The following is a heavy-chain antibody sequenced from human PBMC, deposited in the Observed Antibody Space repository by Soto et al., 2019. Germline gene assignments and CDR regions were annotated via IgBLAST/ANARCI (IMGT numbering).Heavy chain of an antibody. CDR1: GYNFTTHW. V-gene: IGHV5-51*01. D-gene: IGHD6-13*01. CDR2: IYPDDSDT. Sequence: GESLKISCKSSGYNFTTHWIGWVRQMPGKGLEWMGIIYPDDSDTRYSPSFQGQVTISADKSISTAYLQWNSLKASDTAMYYCATQQQLALFDYWGQGTLVTVSA. CDR3: ATQQQLALFDY. J-gene: IGHJ4*02.